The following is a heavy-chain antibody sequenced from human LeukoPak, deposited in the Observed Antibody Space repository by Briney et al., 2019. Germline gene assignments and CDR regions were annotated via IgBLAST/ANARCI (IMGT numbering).Heavy chain of an antibody. D-gene: IGHD1-26*01. J-gene: IGHJ3*02. Sequence: ASLKVSCKASGYTFTSYYMHWVRQAPGQGLEWMGIINPSGGSTSYAQKFQGRVTMTRDTSTSTVYMELSSLRSEDTAVYYCARAKEGVGAQSNNAFDIWGQGTMVTVSS. CDR1: GYTFTSYY. CDR2: INPSGGST. CDR3: ARAKEGVGAQSNNAFDI. V-gene: IGHV1-46*01.